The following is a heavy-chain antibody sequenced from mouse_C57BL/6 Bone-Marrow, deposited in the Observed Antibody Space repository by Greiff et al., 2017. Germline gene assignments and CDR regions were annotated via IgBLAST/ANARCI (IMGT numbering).Heavy chain of an antibody. CDR2: IHPNSGST. Sequence: QVQLQQPGAELVKPGASVKLSCKASGYTFTSYWMHWVKQRPGQGLEWIGMIHPNSGSTNYNEKFKSKATLTVDKSSSTAYMQLSSLTSEDSAVYYCAREKYYYGSSPYYFDYWGQGTTLTVSS. CDR1: GYTFTSYW. V-gene: IGHV1-64*01. CDR3: AREKYYYGSSPYYFDY. J-gene: IGHJ2*01. D-gene: IGHD1-1*01.